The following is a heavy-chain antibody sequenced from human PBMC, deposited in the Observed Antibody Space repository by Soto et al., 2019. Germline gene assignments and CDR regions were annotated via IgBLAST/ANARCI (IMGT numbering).Heavy chain of an antibody. CDR3: ARARLRFVEWLPDYYYYYGMDV. D-gene: IGHD3-3*01. CDR2: IYHSGST. Sequence: PSETLSLTCAVSGGSISSGGYSWSWIRQPPGKGLEWIGYIYHSGSTYYNPSLKSRVTISVGRSKNQFSLKLSSVTAAATAVYYCARARLRFVEWLPDYYYYYGMDVWGQGTTVTVSS. V-gene: IGHV4-30-2*01. CDR1: GGSISSGGYS. J-gene: IGHJ6*02.